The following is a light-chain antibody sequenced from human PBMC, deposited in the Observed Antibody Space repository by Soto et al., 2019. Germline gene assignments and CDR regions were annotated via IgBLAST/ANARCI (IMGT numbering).Light chain of an antibody. Sequence: QSVLTQPPSVSGAPGQRVTISCTGSSSNIGAGYDVHWYQQLPGTAPKLLIYGNSNRPSGVPDRFSGSKSGTSASLAITGLQAEDEADYYCQSCVSCLSGSYVFGTGTKLTVL. CDR2: GNS. CDR3: QSCVSCLSGSYV. V-gene: IGLV1-40*01. J-gene: IGLJ1*01. CDR1: SSNIGAGYD.